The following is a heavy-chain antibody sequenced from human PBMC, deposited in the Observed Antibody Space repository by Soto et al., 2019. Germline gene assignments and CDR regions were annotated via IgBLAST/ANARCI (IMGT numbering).Heavy chain of an antibody. J-gene: IGHJ1*01. V-gene: IGHV4-39*01. CDR2: IYYSWST. CDR1: GGSISSSSYY. Sequence: SETLSLTCTVSGGSISSSSYYWGWIRQPPGKGLEWIGSIYYSWSTYYNPSLKRRVTISVDTAKNQFSLKLSSVNAPDTAVYYCARLSGTKYKNWAQGTLVTVSS. CDR3: ARLSGTKYKN. D-gene: IGHD1-7*01.